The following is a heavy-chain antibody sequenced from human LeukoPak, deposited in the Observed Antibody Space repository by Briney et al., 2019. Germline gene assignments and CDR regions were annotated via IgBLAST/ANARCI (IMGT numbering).Heavy chain of an antibody. CDR2: INHSGST. J-gene: IGHJ3*02. V-gene: IGHV4-34*01. D-gene: IGHD2-2*02. CDR3: ARHLVDIVVVPAAIPAFDI. Sequence: SETLSLTCAVYGGSFSGYYWSWIRQPPGKGLEWIGEINHSGSTNYNPSLKSRVTISVDTSKNQFSLKLSSVTAADTAVYYCARHLVDIVVVPAAIPAFDIWGQGTMVTVSS. CDR1: GGSFSGYY.